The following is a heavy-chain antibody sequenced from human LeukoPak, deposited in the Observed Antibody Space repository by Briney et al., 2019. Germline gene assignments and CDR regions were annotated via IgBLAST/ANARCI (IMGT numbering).Heavy chain of an antibody. D-gene: IGHD3-22*01. J-gene: IGHJ4*02. Sequence: SETLSLTCTVSGGSISSYYWSWIRQPAGKGLEWIGRIYTSGSTNYNPSLKGRVTMSVDTSKNQFSLKLSSVTAADTAVYYCARGGDSSGYYYVLDYWGQGTLVTVSS. CDR2: IYTSGST. CDR3: ARGGDSSGYYYVLDY. CDR1: GGSISSYY. V-gene: IGHV4-4*07.